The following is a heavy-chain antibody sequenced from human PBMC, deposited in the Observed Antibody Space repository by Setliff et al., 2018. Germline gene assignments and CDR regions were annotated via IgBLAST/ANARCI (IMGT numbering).Heavy chain of an antibody. J-gene: IGHJ4*02. Sequence: ASVKVSCKASGYTFISYDISWVRQAPGQGLEWMGGFDPEDGETIYAQKFQVRVTMTEDTSTDTAYMELSSLRSEDTAVYYCATRGYSSGWYYFDYWGQGTLVTVSS. V-gene: IGHV1-24*01. CDR2: FDPEDGET. D-gene: IGHD6-19*01. CDR1: GYTFISYD. CDR3: ATRGYSSGWYYFDY.